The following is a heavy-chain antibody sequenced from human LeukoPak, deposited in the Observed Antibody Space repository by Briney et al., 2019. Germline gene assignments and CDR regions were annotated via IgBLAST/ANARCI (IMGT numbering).Heavy chain of an antibody. CDR2: IKQDGSEK. CDR3: ARGLGYSYGNGGY. Sequence: PGGSLRLSCAASGFTFSNYWMSWVRQAPGKGLEWVANIKQDGSEKYYVDSAKGRFTIFRDNVENSLDLHMNSLRVEDTAVYYCARGLGYSYGNGGYWGQGTLVTVSS. CDR1: GFTFSNYW. V-gene: IGHV3-7*01. J-gene: IGHJ4*02. D-gene: IGHD5-18*01.